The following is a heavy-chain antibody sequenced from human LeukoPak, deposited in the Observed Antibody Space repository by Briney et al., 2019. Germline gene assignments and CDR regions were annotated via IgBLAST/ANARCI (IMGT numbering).Heavy chain of an antibody. CDR2: INTDGSIT. J-gene: IGHJ5*02. CDR1: GFTFSDYW. D-gene: IGHD6-19*01. V-gene: IGHV3-74*01. Sequence: GGSLRLSCAASGFTFSDYWIHWVRQAPGKGLVWVSRINTDGSITNYADSVKGRFSISRDNAKNTLYLQMSSLRAEDTAVYYCARNWQWLVENWFDPWGQGTLVTVSS. CDR3: ARNWQWLVENWFDP.